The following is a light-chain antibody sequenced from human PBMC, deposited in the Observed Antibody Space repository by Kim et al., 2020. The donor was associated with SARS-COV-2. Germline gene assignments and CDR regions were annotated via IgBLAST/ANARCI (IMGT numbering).Light chain of an antibody. Sequence: SYELTQPPSVSVSPGQTASIICSGYKLGDKYVSWYQQKPGQSPVVVIYQDNQRPSGIPERFSGSNSGNTATLTISGTQVEDEADYYCYSAADNNYVFGTGTKVTVL. J-gene: IGLJ1*01. CDR1: KLGDKY. CDR2: QDN. CDR3: YSAADNNYV. V-gene: IGLV3-1*01.